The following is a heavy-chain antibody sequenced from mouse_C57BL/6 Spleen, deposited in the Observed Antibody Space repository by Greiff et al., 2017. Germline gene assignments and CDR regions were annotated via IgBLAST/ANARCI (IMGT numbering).Heavy chain of an antibody. CDR3: ARHYDDNKGVYATDH. CDR2: IYPGSGST. V-gene: IGHV1-55*01. D-gene: IGHD2-13*01. Sequence: QVQLQQPGAELFQPGASVKMWCKASGYTCTISWITRANHRHGQGLEWIGDIYPGSGSTNYNEKFKSKATLTVDTSSSTAYMQLSRLTSEDAAVYYSARHYDDNKGVYATDHWAQGTSVTVSS. CDR1: GYTCTISW. J-gene: IGHJ4*01.